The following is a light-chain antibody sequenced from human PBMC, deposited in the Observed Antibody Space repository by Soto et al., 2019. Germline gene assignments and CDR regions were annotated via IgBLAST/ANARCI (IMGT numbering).Light chain of an antibody. CDR1: SSNIGSNY. V-gene: IGLV1-51*01. Sequence: QSVLTQPPSVSAAPGQKVTISCSGSSSNIGSNYVSWYHQFPGTAPKLLIYDNHQRPSGIPDRFSGSKSGTSATLGITGLQTGDEADYYCGTWDSSLSAVVFGGGTKVTVL. J-gene: IGLJ2*01. CDR3: GTWDSSLSAVV. CDR2: DNH.